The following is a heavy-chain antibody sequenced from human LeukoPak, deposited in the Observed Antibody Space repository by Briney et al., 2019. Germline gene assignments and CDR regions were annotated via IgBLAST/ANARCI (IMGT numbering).Heavy chain of an antibody. CDR3: ARHVGSYYYDSSGYSHFDY. J-gene: IGHJ4*02. V-gene: IGHV5-51*01. D-gene: IGHD3-22*01. CDR2: IYPGDSDT. CDR1: GYNFTSYW. Sequence: GESPKISCKGSGYNFTSYWISWVRQMPGKGLEWMGIIYPGDSDTRYSPSFQGQVTISADKSISTAYLQWSSLKASDTAMYYCARHVGSYYYDSSGYSHFDYWGQGTLVTVSS.